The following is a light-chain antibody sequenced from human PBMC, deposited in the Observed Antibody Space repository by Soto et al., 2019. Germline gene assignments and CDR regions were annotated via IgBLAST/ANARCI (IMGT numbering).Light chain of an antibody. CDR3: QQYNDWPRI. V-gene: IGKV3-15*01. CDR1: QLFSSN. CDR2: SSS. Sequence: DIVLTPSPATLSLSPRARATLSCRASQLFSSNLAWYQRRPCQAPRLLIYSSSTRATCVPARFSGSASGTEFNLTISSLQSEDFGVYYCQQYNDWPRIFGQGTRLEI. J-gene: IGKJ5*01.